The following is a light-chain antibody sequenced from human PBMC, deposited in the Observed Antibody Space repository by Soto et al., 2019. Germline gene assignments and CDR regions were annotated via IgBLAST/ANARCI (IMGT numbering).Light chain of an antibody. CDR2: DVS. J-gene: IGLJ1*01. V-gene: IGLV2-14*01. CDR3: TSYTTSNTRQIV. Sequence: QSALTQPDSVSGSPGQSITISCTGTSRDVGGYNYVSWYQQHPGKAPKFMIYDVSNRPSGVSNRFSGSKSGNTASLTISGLQAEDEADFYCTSYTTSNTRQIVFGTGTKVTVL. CDR1: SRDVGGYNY.